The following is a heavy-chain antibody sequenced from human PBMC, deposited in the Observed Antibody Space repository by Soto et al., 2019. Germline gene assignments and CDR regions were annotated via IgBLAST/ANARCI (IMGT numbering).Heavy chain of an antibody. V-gene: IGHV3-48*02. CDR1: GFTFSAFS. D-gene: IGHD3-16*01. Sequence: GGSLRLSCAGSGFTFSAFSMNWVRQAPGKGLEWISYIYGSSSTMYYADSVKGRFSISRDNAKSSLYLQMNNLTHEDTAVYYCTRDRPVYYWGQGTPVTVSS. CDR2: IYGSSSTM. CDR3: TRDRPVYY. J-gene: IGHJ4*02.